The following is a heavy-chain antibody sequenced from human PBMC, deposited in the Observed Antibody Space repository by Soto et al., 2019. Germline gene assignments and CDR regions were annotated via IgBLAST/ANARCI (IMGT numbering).Heavy chain of an antibody. CDR3: ARSLWSPNFYYGLDV. V-gene: IGHV3-74*01. D-gene: IGHD2-21*01. Sequence: QLVESGGASVQPGGSLRLSCTASGFALSRYWMYWVRQVPGKGLVWVSHINSGGNITPYADSVRGRFTISRDNSKNTLYLDMHSLTTDDTAVYFCARSLWSPNFYYGLDVWGHGTTVTVSS. CDR1: GFALSRYW. CDR2: INSGGNIT. J-gene: IGHJ6*02.